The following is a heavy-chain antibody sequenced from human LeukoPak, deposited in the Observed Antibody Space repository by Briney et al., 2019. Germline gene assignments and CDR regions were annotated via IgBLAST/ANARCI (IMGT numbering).Heavy chain of an antibody. J-gene: IGHJ4*02. D-gene: IGHD3-3*01. CDR1: GFTFSSYA. Sequence: GGSLRLSCAASGFTFSSYAMSWVRQAPGKGLEWVSAISGSGGSTYYADSVKGRFTISRDNSKNTLYLQMNSLRAEDTAVYYCAKVVYYDFWSGLYSDYWGQGTLVTVSS. CDR3: AKVVYYDFWSGLYSDY. V-gene: IGHV3-23*01. CDR2: ISGSGGST.